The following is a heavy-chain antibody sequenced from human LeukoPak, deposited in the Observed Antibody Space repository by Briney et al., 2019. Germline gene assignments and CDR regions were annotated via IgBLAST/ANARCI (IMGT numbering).Heavy chain of an antibody. CDR2: IYSGGST. CDR1: GFTFSRYA. V-gene: IGHV3-NL1*01. J-gene: IGHJ4*02. Sequence: PGGSLRLSCEASGFTFSRYAVHWVRQAPGKGLEWVSVIYSGGSTYYADSVKGRFTISRGNSKNTLYLQMNSLRAEDTAVYYCTKDQGTSSWGYWGQGTLVTVSS. D-gene: IGHD6-6*01. CDR3: TKDQGTSSWGY.